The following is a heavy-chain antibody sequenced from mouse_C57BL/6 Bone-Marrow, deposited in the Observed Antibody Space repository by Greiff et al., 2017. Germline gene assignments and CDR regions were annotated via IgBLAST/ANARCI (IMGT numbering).Heavy chain of an antibody. V-gene: IGHV2-5*01. CDR2: IWRGGST. CDR3: AKTYYYGSSDSAMDY. CDR1: GFSLTSYG. Sequence: QVQLKESGPGLVQPSQSLSITCTVSGFSLTSYGVHWVRQSPGKGLEWLGVIWRGGSTDYNAAFMSRLSITKDNSKSQVFFKMNSLQADDTAIYYGAKTYYYGSSDSAMDYWGQGTSVTVSS. D-gene: IGHD1-1*01. J-gene: IGHJ4*01.